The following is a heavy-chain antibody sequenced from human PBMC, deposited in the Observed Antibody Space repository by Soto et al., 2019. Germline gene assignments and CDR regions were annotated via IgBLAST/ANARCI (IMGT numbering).Heavy chain of an antibody. Sequence: GGSLRLSCAASGFTFSNAWMTWVRQAPGKGLEWVALISPAGTNQYYADSAKGRFTISRDNSKNTLYLQMNSLRPEDTGLYYCARENSRISPRLFQHWGHGTLVTVSS. D-gene: IGHD6-6*01. CDR1: GFTFSNAW. V-gene: IGHV3-30*03. CDR2: ISPAGTNQ. J-gene: IGHJ1*01. CDR3: ARENSRISPRLFQH.